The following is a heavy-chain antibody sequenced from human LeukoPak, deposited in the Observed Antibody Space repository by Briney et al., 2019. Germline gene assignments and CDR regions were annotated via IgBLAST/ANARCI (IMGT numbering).Heavy chain of an antibody. CDR3: ARAYSGYDFFDY. CDR2: IIPIFGTA. D-gene: IGHD5-12*01. Sequence: SVKVPCKASEGTFSRYAISWVRQAAGQGLEWRGGIIPIFGTANYAQKFQGRVTITADESTSTAYMEVSSLRSEDTAVYYCARAYSGYDFFDYWRQGILVTVSS. V-gene: IGHV1-69*13. J-gene: IGHJ4*02. CDR1: EGTFSRYA.